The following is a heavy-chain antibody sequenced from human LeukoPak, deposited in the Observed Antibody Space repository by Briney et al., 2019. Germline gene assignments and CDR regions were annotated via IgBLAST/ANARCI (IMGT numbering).Heavy chain of an antibody. V-gene: IGHV3-23*01. CDR2: ASASGAGT. CDR1: GFTFSNYA. Sequence: GGSLRLSCAASGFTFSNYAMNWVRQAPGEGLEWVSTASASGAGTDYADSVRGRFTISRDNFKNMLYLQMDSLRAEDTAVYYCTKDHYYASGSYSDWGQGTLVTVSS. J-gene: IGHJ4*02. CDR3: TKDHYYASGSYSD. D-gene: IGHD3-10*01.